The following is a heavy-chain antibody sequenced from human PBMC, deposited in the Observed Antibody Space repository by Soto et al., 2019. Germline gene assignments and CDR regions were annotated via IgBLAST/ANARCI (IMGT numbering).Heavy chain of an antibody. J-gene: IGHJ5*02. CDR2: IRSKAYGGTT. Sequence: PGGSLRLSCTASGFTFGDYAMSWFRQAPGKGLEWVGFIRSKAYGGTTEYAASVKGRFTISRDDSKSIAYLQMNSLKTEDTAVYYCVGDSGTRSGRYHLLYRWGQGTLVTVSS. V-gene: IGHV3-49*03. CDR1: GFTFGDYA. CDR3: VGDSGTRSGRYHLLYR. D-gene: IGHD1-26*01.